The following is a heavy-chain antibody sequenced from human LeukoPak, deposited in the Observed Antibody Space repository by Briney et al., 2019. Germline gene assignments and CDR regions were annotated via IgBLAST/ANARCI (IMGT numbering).Heavy chain of an antibody. J-gene: IGHJ4*02. CDR3: ASERRHTNYSAKNTGGVFDY. D-gene: IGHD5-24*01. CDR1: GYSISSGYY. Sequence: PSETLSLTCTVSGYSISSGYYWGWIRQPPGKGLEWIGIIYHSGRTDYNPSLKSRVTISEDTSKNQFSLKLSSVTAADTAVYYCASERRHTNYSAKNTGGVFDYWGQGTLVTVSS. CDR2: IYHSGRT. V-gene: IGHV4-38-2*02.